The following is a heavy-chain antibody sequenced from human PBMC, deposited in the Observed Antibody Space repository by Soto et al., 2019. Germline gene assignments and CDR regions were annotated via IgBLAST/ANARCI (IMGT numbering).Heavy chain of an antibody. CDR1: GFTFTSSA. V-gene: IGHV1-58*01. Sequence: SVKVSCKASGFTFTSSAVQWVRQARGQRLEWIGWIVVGSGNTNYAQKFKERVTITRNMSTSTAYMELSSLRSENTAVYYCAARAVRGAYYYCYGMDVWGQGTTVTVSS. D-gene: IGHD3-10*01. CDR2: IVVGSGNT. CDR3: AARAVRGAYYYCYGMDV. J-gene: IGHJ6*02.